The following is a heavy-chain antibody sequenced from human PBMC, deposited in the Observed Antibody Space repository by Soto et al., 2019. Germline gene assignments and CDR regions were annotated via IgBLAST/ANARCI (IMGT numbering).Heavy chain of an antibody. CDR3: AKTVAEAYYYYGMDV. J-gene: IGHJ6*02. CDR2: IIPIFGTA. V-gene: IGHV1-69*13. Sequence: SVKVSCKASGGTFSSYAISWVRQAPGQGLEWMGGIIPIFGTANYAQKFQGRVTITADESTSTAYMELSSLRSEDTAVYYCAKTVAEAYYYYGMDVWGQGTTVTVSS. CDR1: GGTFSSYA. D-gene: IGHD6-19*01.